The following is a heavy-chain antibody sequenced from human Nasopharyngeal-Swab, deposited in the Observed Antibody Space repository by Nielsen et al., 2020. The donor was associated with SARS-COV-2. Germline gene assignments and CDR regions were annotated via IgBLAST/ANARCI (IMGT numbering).Heavy chain of an antibody. CDR2: ISTSGTTL. D-gene: IGHD4-11*01. Sequence: GESLKLSRAASGFIFSDYYMSLVRQAPGKGLALFSYISTSGTTLYYADSVKGRFTISRDNAKNSLYLQMNSLRAEDTAVYYCARDSYTNGLVKTFWGQGTLVTVSA. CDR3: ARDSYTNGLVKTF. V-gene: IGHV3-11*04. J-gene: IGHJ4*02. CDR1: GFIFSDYY.